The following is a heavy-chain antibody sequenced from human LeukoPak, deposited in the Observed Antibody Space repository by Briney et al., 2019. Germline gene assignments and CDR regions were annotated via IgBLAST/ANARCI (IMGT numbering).Heavy chain of an antibody. D-gene: IGHD6-13*01. CDR3: ARDPGSSSFDY. J-gene: IGHJ4*02. V-gene: IGHV3-7*01. CDR1: GFTFSSFW. Sequence: HPGGSLRLSCVASGFTFSSFWMSWVRQAPGKGLEFVANIDQDGSVRNYVDSVKGRFIISRDNPKNSLYLQMDSLRAEDTAVYFCARDPGSSSFDYWGLGTPVTVSS. CDR2: IDQDGSVR.